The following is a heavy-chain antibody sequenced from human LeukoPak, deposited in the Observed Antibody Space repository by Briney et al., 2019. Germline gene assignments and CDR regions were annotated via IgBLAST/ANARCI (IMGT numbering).Heavy chain of an antibody. CDR3: AKDKAYDFWSGYYDY. CDR2: ISWNSGSI. V-gene: IGHV3-9*03. D-gene: IGHD3-3*01. CDR1: GFTFDDYA. Sequence: GGPLRLSCAASGFTFDDYAMHWVRQAPGKGLEWVSGISWNSGSIGYADSVKGRFTISRDNAKNSLYLQMNSLRAEDMALYYCAKDKAYDFWSGYYDYWGQGTLVTVSS. J-gene: IGHJ4*02.